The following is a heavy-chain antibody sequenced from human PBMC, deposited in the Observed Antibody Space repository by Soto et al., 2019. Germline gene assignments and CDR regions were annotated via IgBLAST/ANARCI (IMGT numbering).Heavy chain of an antibody. CDR3: ESGYAPSEFDP. Sequence: SETLSLTCAVYGGSFSGYYWSWIRQPPGKGLEWIGEINHSGSTHYNPSLKSRVTISVDTSKNQFSLKLSSVTAADTAVYYCESGYAPSEFDPWGQGSLVTVS. CDR1: GGSFSGYY. J-gene: IGHJ5*02. D-gene: IGHD3-9*01. V-gene: IGHV4-34*01. CDR2: INHSGST.